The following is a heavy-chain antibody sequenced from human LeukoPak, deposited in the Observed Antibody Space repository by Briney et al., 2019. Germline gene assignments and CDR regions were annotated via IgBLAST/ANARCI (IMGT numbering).Heavy chain of an antibody. D-gene: IGHD2-2*01. CDR3: AKGNRQGYCSSTSCRWDFQH. Sequence: GGSLRLSCAAAGFTFDDYAMPWVRQAPGKGLDWVSGISWNSGSIGYAESVKGRFTISRDNAENSLYLQMNSLRAEDTALYYCAKGNRQGYCSSTSCRWDFQHWGQGTLVTASS. V-gene: IGHV3-9*01. CDR1: GFTFDDYA. J-gene: IGHJ1*01. CDR2: ISWNSGSI.